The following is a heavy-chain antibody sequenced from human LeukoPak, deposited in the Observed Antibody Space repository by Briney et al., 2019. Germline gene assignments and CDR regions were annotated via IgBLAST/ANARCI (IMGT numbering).Heavy chain of an antibody. V-gene: IGHV4-34*01. Sequence: SETLSLTCAVYGVSFSGYYWSWVRQPPGKGLEWIGEINHSGSTNYNPSLKSRVTISVDTSKNQFSLKLSSVTAADRAVYYCARGGGPFSLDYWGQGTLVTVSS. J-gene: IGHJ4*02. CDR2: INHSGST. CDR1: GVSFSGYY. CDR3: ARGGGPFSLDY.